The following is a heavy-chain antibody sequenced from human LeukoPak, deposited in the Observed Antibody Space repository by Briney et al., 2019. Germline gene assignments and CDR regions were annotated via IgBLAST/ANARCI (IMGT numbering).Heavy chain of an antibody. D-gene: IGHD3-9*01. CDR3: ARDVLTGYYVSGAFDI. CDR2: ISSTSTYT. J-gene: IGHJ3*02. Sequence: GGSLRLSCAASGFTFSDYYVSWVRQAPGKGLEWISYISSTSTYTNYADSVKGRFTISRENAKNSLSLQMNSLRAEDTAVYYCARDVLTGYYVSGAFDIWGQGTVVTVSS. V-gene: IGHV3-11*05. CDR1: GFTFSDYY.